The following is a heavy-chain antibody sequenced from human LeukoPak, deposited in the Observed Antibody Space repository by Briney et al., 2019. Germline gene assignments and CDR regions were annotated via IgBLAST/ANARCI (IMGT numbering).Heavy chain of an antibody. J-gene: IGHJ4*02. CDR2: IWHDGSNK. D-gene: IGHD4-17*01. CDR1: GFAFSRFN. CDR3: ARPDYGASGDY. Sequence: GGSLRLSCAASGFAFSRFNLHWVRQAPGKGLEWVAVIWHDGSNKYYTDSVKGRFTISRDDSKNTLYLQMNSLKAEDTAVYYCARPDYGASGDYWGQGTLVTVSS. V-gene: IGHV3-33*01.